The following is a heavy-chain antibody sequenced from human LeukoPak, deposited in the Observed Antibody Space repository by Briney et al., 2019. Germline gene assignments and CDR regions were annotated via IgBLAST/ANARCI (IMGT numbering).Heavy chain of an antibody. CDR2: IYYSGST. CDR1: GGTISSYY. V-gene: IGHV4-59*01. Sequence: TPSETLSLTCTASGGTISSYYWSWIRQPPGKGLEWVGYIYYSGSTNYNPSLKSRVTISVDTSKNQFSLKLSSVTAADTAVYYCARRVATINAVFDYWGQGTLVTVSS. D-gene: IGHD5-12*01. CDR3: ARRVATINAVFDY. J-gene: IGHJ4*02.